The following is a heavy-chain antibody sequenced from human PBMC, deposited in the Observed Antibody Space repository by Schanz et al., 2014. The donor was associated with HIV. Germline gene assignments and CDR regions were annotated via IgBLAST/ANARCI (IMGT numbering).Heavy chain of an antibody. V-gene: IGHV1-18*01. J-gene: IGHJ6*02. Sequence: QEPLVQSGAAVRKPGSSVKLSCKASGGPFSSHALSWVRQAPGQGLEWMGWISAYNGNTNYAQKLQGRVTMTTDTSTSTAYMELRSLRSDDTAVYYCARTDYDILTGYSLGYYGMDVWGQGTTVTVSS. CDR3: ARTDYDILTGYSLGYYGMDV. D-gene: IGHD3-9*01. CDR1: GGPFSSHA. CDR2: ISAYNGNT.